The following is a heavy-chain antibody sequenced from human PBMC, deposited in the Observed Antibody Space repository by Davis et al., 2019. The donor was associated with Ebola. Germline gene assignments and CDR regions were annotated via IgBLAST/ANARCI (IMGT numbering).Heavy chain of an antibody. Sequence: PGGSLRLSCAVYGGSFSGYYWSWIRQPPGKGLEWIGEINHSGSTNYNPSLRSRVTISVDTSKNQFSLKLSSVTAADTAVYYCARGLYGVYYYGMDVWGQGTTVTVSS. V-gene: IGHV4-34*01. D-gene: IGHD4-17*01. CDR3: ARGLYGVYYYGMDV. CDR1: GGSFSGYY. CDR2: INHSGST. J-gene: IGHJ6*02.